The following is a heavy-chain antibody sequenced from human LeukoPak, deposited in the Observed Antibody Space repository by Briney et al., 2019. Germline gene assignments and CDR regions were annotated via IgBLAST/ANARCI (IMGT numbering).Heavy chain of an antibody. J-gene: IGHJ4*02. Sequence: SQTLSLTCTVSGGSISSGSYYWSWIRQPAGKGLEWIGRIYTSGSTNYNPSLKSRVTISVDTSKNQFSLKLSSVTAADTAVYYCARQGGSYSPLRYWGQGTLVTVSS. D-gene: IGHD1-26*01. CDR3: ARQGGSYSPLRY. CDR2: IYTSGST. V-gene: IGHV4-61*02. CDR1: GGSISSGSYY.